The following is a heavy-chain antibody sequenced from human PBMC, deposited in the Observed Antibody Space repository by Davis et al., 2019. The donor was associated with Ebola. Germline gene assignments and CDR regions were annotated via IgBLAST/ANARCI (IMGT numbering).Heavy chain of an antibody. J-gene: IGHJ4*02. D-gene: IGHD2-21*01. V-gene: IGHV1-18*01. CDR3: ARETYCGGDCYSYYFDY. CDR1: GYTFTSYG. Sequence: ASVKVSCKASGYTFTSYGISWVRQAPGQGLEWMGWISAYNGNTNYAQKLQGRVTMTTDTSTSTVYMELSSLRSEDTAVYYCARETYCGGDCYSYYFDYWGQGTLVTVSS. CDR2: ISAYNGNT.